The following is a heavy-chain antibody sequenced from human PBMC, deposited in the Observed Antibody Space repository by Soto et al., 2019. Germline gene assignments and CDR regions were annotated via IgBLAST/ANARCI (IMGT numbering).Heavy chain of an antibody. CDR3: ARGRYGDY. J-gene: IGHJ4*02. V-gene: IGHV1-18*01. D-gene: IGHD1-1*01. CDR2: ISAHNDNT. Sequence: QVHLVQSGAEVKKPGASVKVSCKCSGYTFTSYGITWVRQAPGQGLEWMGWISAHNDNTDYAQKLQGSVTVTRDTSTSTAYMGQRSLRSDDTAVYYGARGRYGDYWGQGALVTVSS. CDR1: GYTFTSYG.